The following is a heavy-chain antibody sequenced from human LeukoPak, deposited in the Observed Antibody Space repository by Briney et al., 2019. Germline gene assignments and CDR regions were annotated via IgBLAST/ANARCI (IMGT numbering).Heavy chain of an antibody. CDR3: ARDRGWWGTLDP. V-gene: IGHV6-1*01. CDR1: GDSVSSTDAA. CDR2: TYYRSKWST. Sequence: SQTLSLTCAISGDSVSSTDAAWNWVRQSPSRGLEWLGRTYYRSKWSTDYADSVKGRITINPDTSKNQFSLQLNSVIPEDTAMYFCARDRGWWGTLDPWGQGTLVTVSS. J-gene: IGHJ5*02. D-gene: IGHD6-19*01.